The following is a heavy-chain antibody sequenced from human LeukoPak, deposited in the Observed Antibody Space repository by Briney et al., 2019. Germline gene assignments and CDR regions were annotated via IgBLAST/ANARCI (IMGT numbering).Heavy chain of an antibody. J-gene: IGHJ5*02. CDR3: ARVLAAAGSVWFDP. D-gene: IGHD6-13*01. Sequence: SETLSLTCAVSGGSISSGGYSWSWIRQPPGKGLEWIGYIYHSGSTYYNPSLKSRVTISVDRSKNQFSLKLSSVTAADTAVYYCARVLAAAGSVWFDPWGQGTLVTVSS. V-gene: IGHV4-30-2*01. CDR2: IYHSGST. CDR1: GGSISSGGYS.